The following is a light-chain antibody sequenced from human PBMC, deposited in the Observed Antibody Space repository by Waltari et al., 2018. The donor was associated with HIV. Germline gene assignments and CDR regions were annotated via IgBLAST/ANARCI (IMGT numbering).Light chain of an antibody. CDR1: QNVNNN. CDR3: QQYNNWPPLS. CDR2: GAS. Sequence: EIVMTQSPATLSVSPGEKATLSCRASQNVNNNLAWYQQKPGQAPRLLIYGASTRATGIPDRFSGSWSGTEFTLTISSLQSEDFVLYYCQQYNNWPPLSFGGGTKVEFK. J-gene: IGKJ4*01. V-gene: IGKV3-15*01.